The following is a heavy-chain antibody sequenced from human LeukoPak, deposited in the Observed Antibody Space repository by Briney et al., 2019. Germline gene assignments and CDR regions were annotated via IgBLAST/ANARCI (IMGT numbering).Heavy chain of an antibody. D-gene: IGHD6-6*01. CDR3: AKDSSSPQFDY. CDR1: GFTFSSYW. V-gene: IGHV3-7*03. Sequence: GGSLRLSCAASGFTFSSYWMSWVRQAPGKGLEWVANIKQDGSERYYVDSVKGRFTISRDNAKNSLFLQVNSLRAEDTAVYYCAKDSSSPQFDYWGQGTLVTVSS. CDR2: IKQDGSER. J-gene: IGHJ4*02.